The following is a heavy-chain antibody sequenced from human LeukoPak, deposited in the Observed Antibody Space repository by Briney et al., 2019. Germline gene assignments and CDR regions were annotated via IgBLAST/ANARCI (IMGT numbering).Heavy chain of an antibody. Sequence: ASVQVSCQASGYSFTGYYMHWVRQAPGQGLEWMGRINPKRGGTNYAQKFQGRVTLTRDTSISTAHMELNRLTSDDTAVYYCALLWFGELWTKDYWGQGTLVTVSS. CDR1: GYSFTGYY. CDR2: INPKRGGT. V-gene: IGHV1-2*06. D-gene: IGHD3-10*01. J-gene: IGHJ4*02. CDR3: ALLWFGELWTKDY.